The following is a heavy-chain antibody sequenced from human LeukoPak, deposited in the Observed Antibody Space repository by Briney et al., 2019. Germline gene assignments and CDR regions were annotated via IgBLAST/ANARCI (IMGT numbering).Heavy chain of an antibody. J-gene: IGHJ5*02. V-gene: IGHV1-2*02. CDR2: INPNSGGT. Sequence: ASVKVSCKASGYTFTGYYMHWVRQAPGQGLEWVGWINPNSGGTNYAQKFQGRVTMTRDTSISTAYMELSSLGSDDTAVYYCARDRKPRQLERRRNYNWFDPWGQGTLVTVSS. CDR3: ARDRKPRQLERRRNYNWFDP. D-gene: IGHD1-1*01. CDR1: GYTFTGYY.